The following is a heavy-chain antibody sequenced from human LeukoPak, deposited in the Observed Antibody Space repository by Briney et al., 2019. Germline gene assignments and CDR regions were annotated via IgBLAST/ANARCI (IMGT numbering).Heavy chain of an antibody. CDR3: AREGVASDCSGGSCHRGILGY. CDR1: GGSFSGYY. D-gene: IGHD2-15*01. J-gene: IGHJ4*02. Sequence: SETLSLTCAVYGGSFSGYYWSWIRQPPGKGLEWIGEINHSGSTNYNPSLKSRVTISVDTSKNQFSLKLSSVTAADTAVYYCAREGVASDCSGGSCHRGILGYWGQGTLVTVSS. V-gene: IGHV4-34*01. CDR2: INHSGST.